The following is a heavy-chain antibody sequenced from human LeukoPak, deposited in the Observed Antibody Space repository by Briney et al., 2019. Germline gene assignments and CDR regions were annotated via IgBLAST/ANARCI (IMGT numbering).Heavy chain of an antibody. J-gene: IGHJ4*02. CDR1: GFTFSSYS. V-gene: IGHV3-48*04. Sequence: GGSLRLSCAASGFTFSSYSMNWVRQAPGKGLEWVSYISSSSSTIYYADSVKGRFTISRDNAKNSLYLQMNSLRAEDTAVYYCARDSGGSYSHWGQGTLVTVSS. CDR2: ISSSSSTI. CDR3: ARDSGGSYSH. D-gene: IGHD1-26*01.